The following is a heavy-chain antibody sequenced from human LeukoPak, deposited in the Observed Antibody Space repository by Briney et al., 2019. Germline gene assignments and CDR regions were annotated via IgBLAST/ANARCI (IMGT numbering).Heavy chain of an antibody. Sequence: GGSLRLSCAASGFTFSSYGMHWVRQAPGKGLEWVAFIRYDGSNKYYADSVKGRFTISRDNSKNTLYLQMNSLRAEDTAVYYCARGGAHIVVVTDAFDIWGQGTMVTVSS. V-gene: IGHV3-30*02. CDR2: IRYDGSNK. CDR1: GFTFSSYG. D-gene: IGHD2-21*02. CDR3: ARGGAHIVVVTDAFDI. J-gene: IGHJ3*02.